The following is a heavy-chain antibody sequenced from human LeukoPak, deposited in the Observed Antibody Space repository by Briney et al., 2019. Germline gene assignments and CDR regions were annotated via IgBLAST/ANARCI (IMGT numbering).Heavy chain of an antibody. J-gene: IGHJ3*02. CDR2: ISYDGSNK. CDR1: GFTLRSQG. D-gene: IGHD1-26*01. Sequence: GGSLRLSCAASGFTLRSQGMHWVRQAPGKGLEWVAVISYDGSNKYHADSVKGRFTISRDNSKNTLYLQMNSLRAEDTAVYYCAKDSGSFHDAFDIWGQGTMVTVSS. V-gene: IGHV3-30*18. CDR3: AKDSGSFHDAFDI.